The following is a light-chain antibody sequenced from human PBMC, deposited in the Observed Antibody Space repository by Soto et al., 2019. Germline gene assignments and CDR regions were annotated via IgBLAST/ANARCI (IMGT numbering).Light chain of an antibody. CDR3: QQYNNWPPVT. Sequence: SQSVRRNLPWSRLILVHAPRLVIYGASTRASGIPARFSGSGSGTEFTLTISSLQSEGFAVYYCQQYNNWPPVTFGQGTKVDI. J-gene: IGKJ1*01. CDR1: QSVRRN. CDR2: GAS. V-gene: IGKV3-15*01.